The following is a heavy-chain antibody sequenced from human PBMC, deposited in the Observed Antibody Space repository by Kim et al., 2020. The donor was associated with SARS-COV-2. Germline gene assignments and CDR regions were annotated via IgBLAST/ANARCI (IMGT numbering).Heavy chain of an antibody. J-gene: IGHJ6*02. V-gene: IGHV4-34*01. CDR2: INHSGST. D-gene: IGHD5-12*01. CDR3: ARGRKVGGYDYYYCYYGSDV. Sequence: SETLSLTCAVYGGSFSGYYWSWIRQPPGKGLEWIGEINHSGSTNYNPSLKSRVTISVDTSKNQFSLRLSSVTAADTAVFYCARGRKVGGYDYYYCYYGSDVWGQGTTVALSS. CDR1: GGSFSGYY.